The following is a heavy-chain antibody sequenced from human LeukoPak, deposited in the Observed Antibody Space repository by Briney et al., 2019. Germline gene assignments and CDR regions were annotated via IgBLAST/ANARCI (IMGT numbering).Heavy chain of an antibody. CDR2: FYSGGGT. J-gene: IGHJ3*02. CDR1: GFTVSNNY. CDR3: ARSTYHILTGYQGAFDI. Sequence: GGSLRLSCAASGFTVSNNYMSWVRQAPGKGLEWVSVFYSGGGTYYADSVKGRFTISRDNSKNTLFLQMNSLRAEDTAVYYCARSTYHILTGYQGAFDIWGQGTTVTVSS. D-gene: IGHD3-9*01. V-gene: IGHV3-66*01.